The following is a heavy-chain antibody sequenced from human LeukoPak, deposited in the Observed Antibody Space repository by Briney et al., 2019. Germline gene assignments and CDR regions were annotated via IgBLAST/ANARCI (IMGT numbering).Heavy chain of an antibody. J-gene: IGHJ2*01. V-gene: IGHV1-8*02. CDR3: ARDIRGSGWYGDWYFDL. D-gene: IGHD6-19*01. CDR1: GGTFSSYA. CDR2: MNPNSGNT. Sequence: ASVKVSCKASGGTFSSYAISWVRQATGQGLEWMRWMNPNSGNTGYAQKFQGRVTMTRDTSTSTVYMELSSLRSEDTAVCYCARDIRGSGWYGDWYFDLWGRGTLVTVSS.